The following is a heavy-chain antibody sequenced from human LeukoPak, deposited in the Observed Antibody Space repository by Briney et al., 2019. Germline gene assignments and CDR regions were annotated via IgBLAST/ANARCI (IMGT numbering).Heavy chain of an antibody. J-gene: IGHJ6*02. CDR3: AKNLYCGGGSCYPSALGMDV. Sequence: GSLGLSCAASGFTFSSYAMSWGRQAPGKGLGLVSGISCRCGSTYYADSVKGRFTISRDNSKNTLYLQMNSLRAEDTAVYYCAKNLYCGGGSCYPSALGMDVWGQGTTVTVSS. CDR1: GFTFSSYA. D-gene: IGHD2-15*01. CDR2: ISCRCGST. V-gene: IGHV3-23*01.